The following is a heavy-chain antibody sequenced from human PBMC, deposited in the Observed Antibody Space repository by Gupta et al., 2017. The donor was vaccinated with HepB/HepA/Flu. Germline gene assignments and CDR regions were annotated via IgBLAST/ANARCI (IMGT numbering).Heavy chain of an antibody. V-gene: IGHV3-21*01. CDR2: ISSGSSFI. CDR1: GFTFSNYT. D-gene: IGHD6-19*01. Sequence: EVQLVESGGGLVKPGGSLRLSCSASGFTFSNYTMKWVRPAPGKGLEWVSSISSGSSFIYYADSVKGRFTISRDNARNSLYLQMNSLRAEDTALYYCARDRGGSSGWYYYYGMDVWGQGTTVTVSS. CDR3: ARDRGGSSGWYYYYGMDV. J-gene: IGHJ6*02.